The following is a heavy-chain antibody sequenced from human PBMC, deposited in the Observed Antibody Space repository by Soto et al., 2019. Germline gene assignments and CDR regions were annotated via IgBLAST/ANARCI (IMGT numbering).Heavy chain of an antibody. CDR2: IYHRGNN. CDR1: GGSISSSNW. V-gene: IGHV4-4*02. D-gene: IGHD3-10*01. CDR3: ATRWGEGRVDY. Sequence: QVQLQESGPGLVKPSGTLSLTCAVSGGSISSSNWWSCVRQPPGKGLEWIGEIYHRGNNSYNPSLKNPVTIAVDKARNQFSLKLGPVTAADTAVYYRATRWGEGRVDYWGQGTLVTVSS. J-gene: IGHJ4*02.